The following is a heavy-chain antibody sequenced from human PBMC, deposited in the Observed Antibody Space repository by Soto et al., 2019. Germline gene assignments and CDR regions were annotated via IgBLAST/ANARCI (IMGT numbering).Heavy chain of an antibody. D-gene: IGHD3-3*01. V-gene: IGHV3-23*01. CDR2: ISGSGDST. CDR3: AKDTPQEWLLVFHY. J-gene: IGHJ4*02. CDR1: GFTFSNYA. Sequence: VGSLRLSCAGSGFTFSNYAMSWVRQAPGKGLEWVSAISGSGDSTYYANSVKGRFTISRDNSKNTLYLQMNSLRAEDTAVYYCAKDTPQEWLLVFHYWGQGTLVTVSS.